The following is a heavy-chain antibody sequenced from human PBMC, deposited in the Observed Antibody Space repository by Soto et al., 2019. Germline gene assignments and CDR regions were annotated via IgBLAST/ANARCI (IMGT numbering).Heavy chain of an antibody. V-gene: IGHV1-18*01. Sequence: QVQLVQPGAEVKKPGASVKVSCKASGYTFSSYGISWVRQAPGQGLEWMGWISAYNGHTNYAQKPQGRVTMTTDTSTSTAYMELRSLRAGDPAVYYCARDIYGDPGYWGQGTLVTVSS. D-gene: IGHD4-17*01. J-gene: IGHJ4*02. CDR3: ARDIYGDPGY. CDR2: ISAYNGHT. CDR1: GYTFSSYG.